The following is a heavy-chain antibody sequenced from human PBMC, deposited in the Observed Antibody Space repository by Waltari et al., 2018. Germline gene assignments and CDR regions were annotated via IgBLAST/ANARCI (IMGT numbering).Heavy chain of an antibody. D-gene: IGHD3-10*01. Sequence: QITLKESGPKLVKPTQTLTLTCTFSGFSLSTSGVGVGWIRQPPGKALEWLALIYWNDDKRYSPSLKSRLTITKDTSKNQVVLTMTNMDPVDTATYYCAHHGVYYSSGSYRMSHAFDIWGQGTMVTVSS. CDR2: IYWNDDK. V-gene: IGHV2-5*01. CDR3: AHHGVYYSSGSYRMSHAFDI. CDR1: GFSLSTSGVG. J-gene: IGHJ3*02.